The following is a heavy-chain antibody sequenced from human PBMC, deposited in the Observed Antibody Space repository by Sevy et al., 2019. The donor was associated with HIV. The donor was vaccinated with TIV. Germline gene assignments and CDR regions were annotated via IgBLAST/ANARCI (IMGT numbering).Heavy chain of an antibody. CDR3: ARFVGDYFDF. V-gene: IGHV3-11*01. J-gene: IGHJ4*02. CDR2: ISTRGSTI. Sequence: GGSLRLSCEASGFIFSDSYMSWIRQAPGKGLEWISYISTRGSTIYYADSVKGRFTISGDNANNSLSLHLNSLRAEDTAIYYCARFVGDYFDFWGRGTLVTVSS. CDR1: GFIFSDSY. D-gene: IGHD4-17*01.